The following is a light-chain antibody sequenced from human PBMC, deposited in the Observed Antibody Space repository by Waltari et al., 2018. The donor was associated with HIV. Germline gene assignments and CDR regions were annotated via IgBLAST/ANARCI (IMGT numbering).Light chain of an antibody. CDR1: QGISSY. Sequence: DIQLTQSPSFLSTSVGDRVTITCRASQGISSYFAWYQQKPGKAPKLLLYAASTLQSGVPSRFSGSGSGTEFTLTISSLQPEDFATYYCQQLNSYPHTFGQGTKLEIK. CDR3: QQLNSYPHT. J-gene: IGKJ2*01. V-gene: IGKV1-9*01. CDR2: AAS.